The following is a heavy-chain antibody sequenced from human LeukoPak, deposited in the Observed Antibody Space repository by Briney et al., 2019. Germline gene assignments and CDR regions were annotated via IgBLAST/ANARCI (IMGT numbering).Heavy chain of an antibody. CDR2: INPSGTGT. CDR3: ATDHSMADTAWWFDP. J-gene: IGHJ5*02. D-gene: IGHD5-24*01. V-gene: IGHV1-46*01. Sequence: VASVKVSCKASGYTITNNWMHWVRQAPGQGLEWMGVINPSGTGTSYGQKLQGRITMSRDTSTSTVYMELSSLRSEDTAFYYCATDHSMADTAWWFDPWGQGTLVTVSS. CDR1: GYTITNNW.